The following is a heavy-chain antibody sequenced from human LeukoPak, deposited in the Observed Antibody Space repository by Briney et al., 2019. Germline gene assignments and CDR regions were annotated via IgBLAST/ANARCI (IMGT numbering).Heavy chain of an antibody. J-gene: IGHJ4*02. CDR3: ATYSSSWHNNFDY. V-gene: IGHV7-4-1*02. CDR1: GYTFTSYA. D-gene: IGHD6-13*01. Sequence: GASVKVSCKASGYTFTSYAMNWVRQAPGQGLEWMGWINTNTGNPTYAQGFTGRFVFSLDTPVSTAYLQISSLKAEDTAVYYCATYSSSWHNNFDYWGQGTLVTVSS. CDR2: INTNTGNP.